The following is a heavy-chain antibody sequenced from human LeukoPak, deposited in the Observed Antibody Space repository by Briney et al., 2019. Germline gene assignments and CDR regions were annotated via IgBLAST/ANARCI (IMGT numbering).Heavy chain of an antibody. CDR3: ARMGKDDYGDYRDYYYYYGMDV. CDR1: GYTFTSYD. J-gene: IGHJ6*02. D-gene: IGHD4-17*01. CDR2: MNPNSGNT. Sequence: ASVKVSCKASGYTFTSYDINWVRQATGQGLEWMGWMNPNSGNTGYAQKFQGRATMTRNTSISTAYMELSSLRSEDTAVYYCARMGKDDYGDYRDYYYYYGMDVWGQGTTVTVSS. V-gene: IGHV1-8*01.